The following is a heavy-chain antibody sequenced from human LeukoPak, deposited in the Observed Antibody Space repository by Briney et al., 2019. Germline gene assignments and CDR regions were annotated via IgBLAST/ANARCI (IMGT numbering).Heavy chain of an antibody. Sequence: SEALSLTCAVYGGSFSGYYWSWIRQPPGKGLEWIGEINHSGSTSYNPSLKSRVTISVDTSKSQFSLKLSSVTAADTAVYYCARLRQIMAAKADPSSGFDYWGQGTLVTVSS. J-gene: IGHJ4*02. D-gene: IGHD6-25*01. CDR1: GGSFSGYY. CDR3: ARLRQIMAAKADPSSGFDY. CDR2: INHSGST. V-gene: IGHV4-34*01.